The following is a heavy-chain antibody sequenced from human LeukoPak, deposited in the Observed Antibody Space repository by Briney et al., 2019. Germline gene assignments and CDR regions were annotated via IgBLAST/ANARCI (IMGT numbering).Heavy chain of an antibody. V-gene: IGHV4-39*01. CDR1: GVSINRSNYY. Sequence: PSETLSLTCTVSGVSINRSNYYWASTRQPPGMGRVWIGHICYSRSSYDGPSLKSRVTISADPTKNQFPLKMRSVTAADAAVYHCATFEGATWGQGTLVTVSS. J-gene: IGHJ5*02. CDR3: ATFEGAT. D-gene: IGHD4/OR15-4a*01. CDR2: ICYSRSS.